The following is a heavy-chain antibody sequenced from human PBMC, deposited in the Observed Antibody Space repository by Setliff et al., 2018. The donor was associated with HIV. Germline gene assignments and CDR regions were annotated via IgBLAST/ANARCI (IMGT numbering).Heavy chain of an antibody. CDR3: ARIEASYYFDT. D-gene: IGHD3-10*01. CDR1: GFTFGSYE. CDR2: IGSIGSGGAT. V-gene: IGHV3-48*03. Sequence: GESLKISCVASGFTFGSYEMNWVRQAPGKGLEWVSNIGSIGSGGATHYADSVKGRFTISRDNAKNSVYLQMNSLRAEDTAVYYCARIEASYYFDTWGQGTLVTVSS. J-gene: IGHJ4*02.